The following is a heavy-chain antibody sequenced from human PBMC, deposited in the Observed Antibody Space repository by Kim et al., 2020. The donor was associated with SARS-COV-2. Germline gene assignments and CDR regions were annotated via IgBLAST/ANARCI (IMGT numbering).Heavy chain of an antibody. J-gene: IGHJ6*02. Sequence: GSGTSYADSVKGRFTISRDNAKNTLYLQMNSLRVEDTAVYYCARGYGMDVWGQGTTVTVSS. CDR2: GSGT. V-gene: IGHV3-74*01. CDR3: ARGYGMDV.